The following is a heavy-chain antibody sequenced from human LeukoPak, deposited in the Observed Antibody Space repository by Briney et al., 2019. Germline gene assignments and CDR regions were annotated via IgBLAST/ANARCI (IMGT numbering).Heavy chain of an antibody. CDR2: IYPSDSDT. CDR3: ARDVGYCSGGSCYSDY. CDR1: GYRITTYW. D-gene: IGHD2-15*01. V-gene: IGHV5-51*01. J-gene: IGHJ4*02. Sequence: GESLKIACKGSGYRITTYWIGWVRQMPGKGLEWMGIIYPSDSDTRYSPSFQGQVTISVDKSISTAYLQWNSLKASDTATYYCARDVGYCSGGSCYSDYWGQGTLVTVSS.